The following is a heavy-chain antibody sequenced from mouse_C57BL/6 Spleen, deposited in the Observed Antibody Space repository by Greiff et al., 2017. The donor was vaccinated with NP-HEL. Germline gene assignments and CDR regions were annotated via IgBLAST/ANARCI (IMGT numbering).Heavy chain of an antibody. Sequence: DVMLVESGGGLVQPGGSLSLSCAASGFTFTDYYMSWVRQPPGKALEWLGFIRNKANGYTTEYSASVKGRFTISRDNSQSILYLQMNALRAEDSATYYCARYWDDYRLYYAMDYWGQGTSVTVSS. CDR2: IRNKANGYTT. V-gene: IGHV7-3*01. CDR3: ARYWDDYRLYYAMDY. J-gene: IGHJ4*01. D-gene: IGHD2-4*01. CDR1: GFTFTDYY.